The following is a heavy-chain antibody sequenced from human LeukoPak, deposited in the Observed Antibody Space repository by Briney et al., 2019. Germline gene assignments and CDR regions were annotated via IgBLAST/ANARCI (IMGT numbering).Heavy chain of an antibody. J-gene: IGHJ4*02. Sequence: GGSLRLSCAASGSTLMKYAMSWVRQAPGKGLEWVSAISVGVGSTYYADSVKGRFTISRDSSKNTLFLQMNSLRAEDTAVYYCAQRELSVIYWGQGTLVTVSS. CDR2: ISVGVGST. D-gene: IGHD3-10*01. V-gene: IGHV3-23*01. CDR3: AQRELSVIY. CDR1: GSTLMKYA.